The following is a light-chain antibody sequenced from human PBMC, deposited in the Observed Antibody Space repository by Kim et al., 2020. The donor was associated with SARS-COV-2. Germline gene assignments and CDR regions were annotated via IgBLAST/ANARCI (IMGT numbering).Light chain of an antibody. CDR1: SLRSYY. J-gene: IGLJ2*01. CDR3: NSRDSNDNVV. Sequence: ALGPAGTITCQGDSLRSYYATWYQKKPGQAPILVIYGKNNRPSGIPDRFSGSSSGNTASLTITGTQAGDEADYYCNSRDSNDNVVFGGGTQLTVL. CDR2: GKN. V-gene: IGLV3-19*01.